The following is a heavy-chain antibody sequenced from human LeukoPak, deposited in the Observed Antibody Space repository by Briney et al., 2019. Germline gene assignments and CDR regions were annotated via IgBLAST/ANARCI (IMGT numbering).Heavy chain of an antibody. Sequence: PGGSLRLSCEVSGFTLSTYWMHWVRQAPGKGLVWVSRISPDGSNTNYADSVKGRFTISRDNAKNKVYLQMSGLRAEDTAVYYCARDLKARDAFDIWGQGTMVTVSS. CDR1: GFTLSTYW. J-gene: IGHJ3*02. V-gene: IGHV3-74*01. CDR2: ISPDGSNT. CDR3: ARDLKARDAFDI.